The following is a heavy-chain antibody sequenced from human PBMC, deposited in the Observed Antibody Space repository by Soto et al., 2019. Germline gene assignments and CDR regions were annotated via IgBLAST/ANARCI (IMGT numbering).Heavy chain of an antibody. V-gene: IGHV3-7*01. CDR1: GFTFGAYW. CDR3: ARPPSTYSTGAPDC. Sequence: EVQLVESGGGLVQPGGSLRLSCAASGFTFGAYWMSWIRQAPGKGLEWVATITQDGRDIYYVYSVKGRFPISRTNAENSPYLHTNILRAEDTAVYYPARPPSTYSTGAPDCWGQGTLVTPSS. J-gene: IGHJ4*02. CDR2: ITQDGRDI. D-gene: IGHD2-15*01.